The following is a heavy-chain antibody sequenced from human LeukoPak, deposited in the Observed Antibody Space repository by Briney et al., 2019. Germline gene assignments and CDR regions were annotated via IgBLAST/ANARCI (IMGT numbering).Heavy chain of an antibody. CDR3: VESGNRGYSYGYSAFDI. Sequence: SETLSLTCTVSGGSISSSYWSWIRQPPGKGLEWIGYTSYSGSTDYNPSLKSRVTTSVDTTKNQFSLNLTSVIAADTAVYYCVESGNRGYSYGYSAFDIWGQGTTVTVSS. CDR2: TSYSGST. V-gene: IGHV4-59*08. J-gene: IGHJ3*02. D-gene: IGHD5-18*01. CDR1: GGSISSSY.